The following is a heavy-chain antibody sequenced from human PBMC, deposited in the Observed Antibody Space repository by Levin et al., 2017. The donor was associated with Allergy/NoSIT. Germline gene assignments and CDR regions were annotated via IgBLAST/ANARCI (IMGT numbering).Heavy chain of an antibody. D-gene: IGHD3-10*01. CDR2: ISGNTGNP. V-gene: IGHV7-4-1*02. Sequence: ASVKVSCKTSGYSLTAHSMNWVRQAPGQGLEWMGWISGNTGNPSYAPGFTGRFVFSLDTSVSTAYLQINNLKSEDTAVYYCVRDTSGSSLFDYWGQGTRVTVSS. CDR3: VRDTSGSSLFDY. J-gene: IGHJ4*02. CDR1: GYSLTAHS.